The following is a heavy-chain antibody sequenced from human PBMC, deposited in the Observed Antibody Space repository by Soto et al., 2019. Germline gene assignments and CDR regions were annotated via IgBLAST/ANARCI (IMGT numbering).Heavy chain of an antibody. Sequence: GESLKISCKGSGYSFTSYWIGWVRQMPGKGLEWMGIIYPGDSDTRYSPSFQGQVTNSADKSFSTAYLQCSSLKASDTAMYYCARHEEGYCSGGSCYYFDYWGQGTLVTVSS. CDR3: ARHEEGYCSGGSCYYFDY. J-gene: IGHJ4*02. V-gene: IGHV5-51*01. D-gene: IGHD2-15*01. CDR1: GYSFTSYW. CDR2: IYPGDSDT.